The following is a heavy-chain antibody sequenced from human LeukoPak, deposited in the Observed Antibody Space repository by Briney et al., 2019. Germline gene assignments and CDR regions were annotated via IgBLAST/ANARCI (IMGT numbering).Heavy chain of an antibody. V-gene: IGHV3-49*03. D-gene: IGHD2-15*01. CDR2: IRSKAYGATT. CDR3: TRGKGDQGWY. CDR1: GFTFGDYA. Sequence: PGGSLRLSCTASGFTFGDYAMSWFRQASGKGLEWVAFIRSKAYGATTEYAVSVKGRFTISRDDSKSIAYLQMNSLTTEDTGVYYCTRGKGDQGWYWGQGTLVTVSS. J-gene: IGHJ4*02.